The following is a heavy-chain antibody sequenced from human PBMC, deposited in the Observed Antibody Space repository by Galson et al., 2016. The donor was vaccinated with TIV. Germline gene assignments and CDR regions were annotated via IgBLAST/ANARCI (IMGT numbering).Heavy chain of an antibody. D-gene: IGHD2-21*02. CDR3: AKEQSCGGDCYLFDF. Sequence: SLRLSCAASGFTFDDYGMHWVRQPPGKGLEWVSGITWNSVGIDYADSVKGRFTISRDTAKNSLYLQMNSLGPDDTALYYCAKEQSCGGDCYLFDFWGQGALVTVSS. J-gene: IGHJ4*02. CDR2: ITWNSVGI. V-gene: IGHV3-9*01. CDR1: GFTFDDYG.